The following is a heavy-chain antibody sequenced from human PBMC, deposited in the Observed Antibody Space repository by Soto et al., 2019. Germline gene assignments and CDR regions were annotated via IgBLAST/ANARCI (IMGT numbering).Heavy chain of an antibody. Sequence: TGGSLRLSCAASGFTFSSYSMNWVRQPPGKGLEWVSYISSSSSTIYYADSVKGRFTISRDNAKNSLYLQMNSLRDEDTAVYYCAREWNPLNWFDPWGQGTLVTVSS. CDR1: GFTFSSYS. V-gene: IGHV3-48*02. CDR2: ISSSSSTI. J-gene: IGHJ5*02. CDR3: AREWNPLNWFDP. D-gene: IGHD1-1*01.